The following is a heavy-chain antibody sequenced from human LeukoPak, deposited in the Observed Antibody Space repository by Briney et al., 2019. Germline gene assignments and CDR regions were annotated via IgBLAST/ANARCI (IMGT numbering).Heavy chain of an antibody. D-gene: IGHD3-9*01. J-gene: IGHJ4*02. CDR3: AREPSLRYFDWSHSWYFDY. Sequence: GGSLRLSCAASGFTFSSYGIHWVRQAPSKGLEWVAVIWYDGSNKYYADSVKGRFTISRDNSKNTLYLQMNSLRAEDTAVYYCAREPSLRYFDWSHSWYFDYWGQGTLVTVSS. V-gene: IGHV3-33*01. CDR1: GFTFSSYG. CDR2: IWYDGSNK.